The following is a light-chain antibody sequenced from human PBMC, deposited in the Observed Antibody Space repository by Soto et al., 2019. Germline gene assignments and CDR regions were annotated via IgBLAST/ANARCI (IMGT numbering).Light chain of an antibody. J-gene: IGKJ4*02. V-gene: IGKV1-12*01. Sequence: DIQMTQSPSSVSTSVGDRVTITCRASEDISTYLAWYQQKPGEVPNLLIYAASILQTGVPSRFSGSGSGTEFSLTISSLQPEDIATYYCQQTTSFPLTFGGGTKVEIK. CDR2: AAS. CDR3: QQTTSFPLT. CDR1: EDISTY.